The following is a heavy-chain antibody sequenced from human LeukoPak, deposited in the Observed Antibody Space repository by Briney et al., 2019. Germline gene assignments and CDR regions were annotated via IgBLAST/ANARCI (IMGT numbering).Heavy chain of an antibody. CDR1: GFTVTTNY. Sequence: GGSLRLSCAASGFTVTTNYMTWVRQAPGKGLEWVSIIYSGGYTDYADSVKGRFTISRDNSKNTLDLQMNSLRAEDTGVYFCSERIEYSGSKRVFGYWGQGTPVT. J-gene: IGHJ4*03. V-gene: IGHV3-66*01. D-gene: IGHD1-26*01. CDR3: SERIEYSGSKRVFGY. CDR2: IYSGGYT.